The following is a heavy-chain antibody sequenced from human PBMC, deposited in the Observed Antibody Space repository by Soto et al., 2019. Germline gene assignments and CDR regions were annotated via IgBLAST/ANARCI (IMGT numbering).Heavy chain of an antibody. D-gene: IGHD3-16*01. CDR1: GVSISSYY. CDR2: IYYSGST. CDR3: ARHLNPGGSHYYYGMDV. V-gene: IGHV4-59*01. J-gene: IGHJ6*02. Sequence: SETLCLTCTVSGVSISSYYWSWLRPPPGKGLEWIGHIYYSGSTDYNPSLKSRVTISMDTSKNQLFLKLSSVTAADTAVYYCARHLNPGGSHYYYGMDVWGQGTTVTVSS.